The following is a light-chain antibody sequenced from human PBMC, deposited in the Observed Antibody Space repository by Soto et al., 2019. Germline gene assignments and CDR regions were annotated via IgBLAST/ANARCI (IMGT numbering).Light chain of an antibody. CDR2: GAS. V-gene: IGKV3-20*01. CDR3: QQYGHSLWT. J-gene: IGKJ1*01. Sequence: DIVLTLSPGTLSLSPGERASLSCRASQSVSSGHLAWYQQKPGQAPRLLIYGASSRATGIPDRFSGSGSGTDFTLTISRLEPEDYAVYYCQQYGHSLWTFGQGTKVDIK. CDR1: QSVSSGH.